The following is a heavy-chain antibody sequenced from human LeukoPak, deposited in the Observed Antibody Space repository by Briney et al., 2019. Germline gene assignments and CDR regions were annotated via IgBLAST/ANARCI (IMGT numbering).Heavy chain of an antibody. Sequence: GASVKVSCKASGYTFTAYYMHGVRQAPGQGLEWMGRINPNSGGTDYAQKFQGRVTMTRDTSISTAYMELSRLRPDDTAVYYCARGYNRGYDFWSGYYRIDYWGQGTLVTVSS. V-gene: IGHV1-2*06. CDR1: GYTFTAYY. J-gene: IGHJ4*02. D-gene: IGHD3-3*01. CDR2: INPNSGGT. CDR3: ARGYNRGYDFWSGYYRIDY.